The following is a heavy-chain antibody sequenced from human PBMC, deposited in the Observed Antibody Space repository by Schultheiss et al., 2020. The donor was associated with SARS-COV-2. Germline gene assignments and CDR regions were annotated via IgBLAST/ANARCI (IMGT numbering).Heavy chain of an antibody. CDR2: IYYSGST. V-gene: IGHV4-31*01. D-gene: IGHD3-22*01. CDR1: GGSISSGGYY. CDR3: ARASRGYYDSTLGDYYYMDV. Sequence: SETLSLTCTVSGGSISSGGYYWSWIRQHPGKGLEWIGYIYYSGSTYYNPSLKSLVTISVDTSKNQFSLKLSSVTAADTAVYYCARASRGYYDSTLGDYYYMDVWGKGTTVTVSS. J-gene: IGHJ6*03.